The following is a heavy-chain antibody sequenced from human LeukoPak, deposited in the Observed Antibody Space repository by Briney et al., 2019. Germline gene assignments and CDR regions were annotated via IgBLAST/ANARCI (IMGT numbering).Heavy chain of an antibody. Sequence: ASVKVSCKASGGTFSSYAISWVRQAPGQGLERMGRIIPILCIANYAQKFQGRVTITADKSTSTAYMELSSLRSEDTAVYYCAKLYHYYDSSGYSGRYDAFDIWGQGTMVTVSS. V-gene: IGHV1-69*04. CDR3: AKLYHYYDSSGYSGRYDAFDI. J-gene: IGHJ3*02. CDR1: GGTFSSYA. CDR2: IIPILCIA. D-gene: IGHD3-22*01.